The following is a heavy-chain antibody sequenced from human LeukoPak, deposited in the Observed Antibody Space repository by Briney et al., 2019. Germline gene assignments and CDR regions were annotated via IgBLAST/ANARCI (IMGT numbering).Heavy chain of an antibody. V-gene: IGHV4-39*07. CDR2: IYYSGST. Sequence: SETLSLTCTVSGGSISSSSYYWGWIRQPPGKGLEWIGSIYYSGSTYYNPSLKSRVTISVDTSKNQFSLKLSSVTAADTAVYYCARLRYSSSLYFQHWGQGTLVTVSS. CDR1: GGSISSSSYY. D-gene: IGHD6-13*01. J-gene: IGHJ1*01. CDR3: ARLRYSSSLYFQH.